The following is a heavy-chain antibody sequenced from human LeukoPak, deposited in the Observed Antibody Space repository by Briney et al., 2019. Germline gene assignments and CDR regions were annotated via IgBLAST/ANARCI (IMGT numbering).Heavy chain of an antibody. J-gene: IGHJ4*02. CDR2: IKSDGSST. Sequence: PGGSLRLTCAASGFTFSSYWMHWVRQAPGKGLVCVSRIKSDGSSTSYADSVKGRFTISRDDAKNTLYLQMNSLRAEDTAVYYCARAHNSHFDYWGQGALVTVSS. CDR3: ARAHNSHFDY. CDR1: GFTFSSYW. V-gene: IGHV3-74*01. D-gene: IGHD1-1*01.